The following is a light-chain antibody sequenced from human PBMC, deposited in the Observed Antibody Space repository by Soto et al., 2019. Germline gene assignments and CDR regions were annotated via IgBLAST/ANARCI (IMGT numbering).Light chain of an antibody. CDR2: GAS. CDR1: QSVSSY. V-gene: IGKV3-20*01. CDR3: QQYSSSPRT. J-gene: IGKJ1*01. Sequence: EMVLTQSPGSLSLSPGERATLSCSASQSVSSYLAWYQQKPGQAPRLLIYGASSRATGFPDRFSGSGSGTDFSLTITRLQPEDAAVYYCQQYSSSPRTFGQGTKVEIK.